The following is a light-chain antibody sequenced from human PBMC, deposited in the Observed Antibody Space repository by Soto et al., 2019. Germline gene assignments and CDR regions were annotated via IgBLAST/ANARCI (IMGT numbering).Light chain of an antibody. V-gene: IGKV4-1*01. CDR2: WAS. CDR1: QSVFYSSNNKNY. Sequence: DIVMTQSPDSLAVSLGERATINCKSSQSVFYSSNNKNYLAWYQQKPGQPPKLLIYWASTRESGVPDRFSGSGSGTDFTLTISSLHAEDVAVYFCQQYYITPPATFGQGTKVDIK. CDR3: QQYYITPPAT. J-gene: IGKJ1*01.